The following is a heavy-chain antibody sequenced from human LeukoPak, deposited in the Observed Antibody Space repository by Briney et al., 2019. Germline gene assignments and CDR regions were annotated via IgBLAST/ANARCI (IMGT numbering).Heavy chain of an antibody. CDR1: GYTFTSYG. D-gene: IGHD2-2*01. Sequence: ASVKVSCKASGYTFTSYGISWVRQAPGQGLEWMGWISAYNGNTNYAQKLQGRVTMTTDTSTSTAYMELRSLRSDDTAVYYCAREGILCSSTSCYPDYWGQGTLVTVSS. J-gene: IGHJ4*02. CDR2: ISAYNGNT. V-gene: IGHV1-18*01. CDR3: AREGILCSSTSCYPDY.